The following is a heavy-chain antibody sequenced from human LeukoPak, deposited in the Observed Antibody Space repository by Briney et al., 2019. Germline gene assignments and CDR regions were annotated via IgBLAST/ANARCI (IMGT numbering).Heavy chain of an antibody. V-gene: IGHV4-61*02. CDR2: IYTSGST. D-gene: IGHD3-22*01. J-gene: IGHJ5*02. CDR3: ARAPLGVTAANWFDP. Sequence: PSETLSLTCTVSGGSISSGSYYWSWIRQPAGKGLEWIGRIYTSGSTNYNPSLKSRVTISVDTSKNQFSLKLSSVTAADTAVYYCARAPLGVTAANWFDPWGQGTLVTVSS. CDR1: GGSISSGSYY.